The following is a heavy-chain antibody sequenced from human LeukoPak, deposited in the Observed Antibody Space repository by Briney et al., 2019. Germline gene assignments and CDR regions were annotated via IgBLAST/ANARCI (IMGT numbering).Heavy chain of an antibody. V-gene: IGHV3-7*01. J-gene: IGHJ6*02. CDR1: GFTFSSYW. Sequence: GGSLRLSCAASGFTFSSYWMSWVRQAPGEGLEWVANIKQDGSEKYYVDSVKGRFTISRDNAKNSLYLQMNSLRAEDTAVYYCARDRTAYCSGGSCYYYGMDVWGQGTTVTVSS. D-gene: IGHD2-15*01. CDR2: IKQDGSEK. CDR3: ARDRTAYCSGGSCYYYGMDV.